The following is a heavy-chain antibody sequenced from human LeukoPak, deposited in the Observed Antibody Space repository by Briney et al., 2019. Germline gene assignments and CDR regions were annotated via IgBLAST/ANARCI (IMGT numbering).Heavy chain of an antibody. CDR3: TTIKRGNILGYFDF. CDR1: GGSMTTHH. J-gene: IGHJ4*02. Sequence: PSGTLSLTCTVSGGSMTTHHWNWIRQTPGKGLEWIGYVFDSGRTKENPSLKSRVTLSADTSKNQLSLRLSSVTAADTAVYYCTTIKRGNILGYFDFWGQGILVTVSS. V-gene: IGHV4-59*11. CDR2: VFDSGRT. D-gene: IGHD5-18*01.